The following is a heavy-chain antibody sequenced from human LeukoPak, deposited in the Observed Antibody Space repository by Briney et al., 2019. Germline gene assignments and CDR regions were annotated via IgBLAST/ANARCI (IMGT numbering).Heavy chain of an antibody. J-gene: IGHJ6*03. V-gene: IGHV4-38-2*02. CDR1: GYSISNGYY. CDR3: ARVRVYYGSGSYYTILDYMDV. D-gene: IGHD3-10*01. CDR2: IYPSGST. Sequence: SETLSLTCTVSGYSISNGYYWGWIRQPPGTGLEWIGSIYPSGSTFYNPSLKSRVTISVDTSKNQFSLRLSSVTAADTAVYYCARVRVYYGSGSYYTILDYMDVWGKGTTVTVSS.